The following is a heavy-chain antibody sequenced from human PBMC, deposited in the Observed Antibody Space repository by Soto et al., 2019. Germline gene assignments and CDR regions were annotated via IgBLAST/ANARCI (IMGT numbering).Heavy chain of an antibody. Sequence: SETLSLTCTVSGGSISSGGYYWSWIRQHPGKGLEWIGYIYYSGSTYYNPSLKSRVTISVDTSKNQFSLKLSSVTAADTAVYYWARGRAFYDFLPGIPGPGYYYYGMDVGAQGTRVTVSS. D-gene: IGHD3-9*01. J-gene: IGHJ6*02. CDR2: IYYSGST. CDR3: ARGRAFYDFLPGIPGPGYYYYGMDV. V-gene: IGHV4-31*03. CDR1: GGSISSGGYY.